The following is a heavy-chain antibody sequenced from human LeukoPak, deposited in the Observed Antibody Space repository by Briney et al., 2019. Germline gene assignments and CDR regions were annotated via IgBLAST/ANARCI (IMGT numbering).Heavy chain of an antibody. CDR3: AKDKHYYGSGSYGPFDY. D-gene: IGHD3-10*01. V-gene: IGHV3-7*01. Sequence: PGGSLRLSCAASGFTFSSYWMSWVRQAPGKGLEWVANIKQDGSEKYYVDSVKGRFTISRDNAKNSLYLQMNSLRAEDTAVYYCAKDKHYYGSGSYGPFDYWGQGTLVTVSS. J-gene: IGHJ4*02. CDR1: GFTFSSYW. CDR2: IKQDGSEK.